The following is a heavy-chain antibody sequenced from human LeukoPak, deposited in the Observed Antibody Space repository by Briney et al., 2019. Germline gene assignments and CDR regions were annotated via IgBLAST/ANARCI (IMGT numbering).Heavy chain of an antibody. J-gene: IGHJ4*02. D-gene: IGHD1-26*01. CDR3: ARGSMADIVGATTVDD. CDR1: GGSISSYY. Sequence: PSETLSLTCTVSGGSISSYYWSWIRQPPGKGLEWIGYIYYSGSTNYNPSLKSRVTISVDTSKNQFSLKLSSVTAADTAVYYCARGSMADIVGATTVDDWGQGTPVTVSS. CDR2: IYYSGST. V-gene: IGHV4-59*01.